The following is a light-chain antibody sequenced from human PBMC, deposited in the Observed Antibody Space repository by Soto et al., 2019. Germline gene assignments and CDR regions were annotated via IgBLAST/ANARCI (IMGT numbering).Light chain of an antibody. CDR3: QQYNNWPRRT. CDR2: GAS. J-gene: IGKJ2*01. CDR1: QSVSSN. Sequence: EIGMTQSPATLSVSPGERATLSCRASQSVSSNLAWYQQKPGQAPRLLIYGASTRATGIPARFSGRGSGTEFTLTISSLQSEDFAVYYCQQYNNWPRRTFGQGTKLEIK. V-gene: IGKV3-15*01.